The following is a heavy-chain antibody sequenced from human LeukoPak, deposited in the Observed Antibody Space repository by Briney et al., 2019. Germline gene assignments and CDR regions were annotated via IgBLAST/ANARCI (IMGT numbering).Heavy chain of an antibody. V-gene: IGHV1-69*13. Sequence: SVKVSCKASGGTFSSYAISWVRQAPGQGPEWMGGIIPIFGTANYAQKFRGRVTITADESTSTAYMELSSLRSEDTAVYYCARGDILTGSWDFDIWGQGTMVTVSS. D-gene: IGHD3-9*01. CDR3: ARGDILTGSWDFDI. J-gene: IGHJ3*02. CDR1: GGTFSSYA. CDR2: IIPIFGTA.